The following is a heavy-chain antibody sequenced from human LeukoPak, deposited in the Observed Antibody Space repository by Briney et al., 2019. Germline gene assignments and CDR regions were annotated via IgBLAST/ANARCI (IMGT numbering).Heavy chain of an antibody. V-gene: IGHV3-30*03. J-gene: IGHJ4*02. CDR2: ISYGGRNK. D-gene: IGHD4-17*01. CDR1: GFTFINYG. Sequence: GRSLRLSCAASGFTFINYGMHWVRQAPGKGLEWVAVISYGGRNKYYADSVKGRFTISRDDSKNTLYLQLNSLRAEDTAVYYCARSGVYGDHRGHFDSCSQGTLVTVSS. CDR3: ARSGVYGDHRGHFDS.